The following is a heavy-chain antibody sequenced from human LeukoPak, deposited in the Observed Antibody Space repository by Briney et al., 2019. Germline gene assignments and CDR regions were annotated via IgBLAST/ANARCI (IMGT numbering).Heavy chain of an antibody. Sequence: GESLKISCKGSGYSFTSYWIGWVRQMPGKGVEWRGIIYPGDSDTRCSPSFQGQVTISADKSISTAYLQWSSLKASDTALYYCARSAKLRYFDWIAYAFAIWGQGTMVTVSS. V-gene: IGHV5-51*01. D-gene: IGHD3-9*01. CDR2: IYPGDSDT. J-gene: IGHJ3*02. CDR3: ARSAKLRYFDWIAYAFAI. CDR1: GYSFTSYW.